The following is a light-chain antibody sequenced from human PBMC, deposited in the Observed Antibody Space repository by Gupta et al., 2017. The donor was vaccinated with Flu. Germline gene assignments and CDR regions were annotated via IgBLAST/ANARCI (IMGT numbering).Light chain of an antibody. J-gene: IGKJ4*02. CDR2: AAS. Sequence: DIQMTQSPSSLSAPVGDRVTITCRASQGISNYLAWYQQKPGKVPKLLIYAASTLQSGVPARFSGSGSGTDFTLTISSLQAEDVATYYCLKDNSAPRTFGEGTKVEIK. V-gene: IGKV1-27*01. CDR1: QGISNY. CDR3: LKDNSAPRT.